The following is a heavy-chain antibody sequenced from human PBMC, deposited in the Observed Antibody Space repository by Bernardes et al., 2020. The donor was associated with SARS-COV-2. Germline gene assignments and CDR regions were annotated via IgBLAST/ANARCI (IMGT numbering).Heavy chain of an antibody. CDR3: AKGMVGSSWYGFDY. J-gene: IGHJ4*02. V-gene: IGHV3-23*01. Sequence: GCLSPSRAASGFTFSRYAMTWVRPAPGKGLEWVSGISGSGGSTYYADSVKGRFTISRDISKNTLYLQLNSLRVDDTAVYYCAKGMVGSSWYGFDYWGQGALVTVSS. D-gene: IGHD6-13*01. CDR2: ISGSGGST. CDR1: GFTFSRYA.